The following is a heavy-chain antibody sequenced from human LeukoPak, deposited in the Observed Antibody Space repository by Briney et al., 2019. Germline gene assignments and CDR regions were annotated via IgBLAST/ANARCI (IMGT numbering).Heavy chain of an antibody. J-gene: IGHJ6*02. Sequence: GGSLRLSCAASGFTFSRFWTSWVRQAPGKGLEWVANIKEDGSQRHYVDSVKGRFTISRDNGKNSLYLQMNSLRAEDTAIYYCARDGDNAYYFGMDVWGQGTTVTVSS. CDR2: IKEDGSQR. CDR1: GFTFSRFW. D-gene: IGHD1-14*01. V-gene: IGHV3-7*05. CDR3: ARDGDNAYYFGMDV.